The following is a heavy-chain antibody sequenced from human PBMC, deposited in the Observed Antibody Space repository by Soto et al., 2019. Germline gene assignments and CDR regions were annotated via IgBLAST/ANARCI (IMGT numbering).Heavy chain of an antibody. J-gene: IGHJ4*02. CDR2: IHYSGST. Sequence: TLSLTCPVSGGSISSGGYYWSWIRQHPGKGLEWIGYIHYSGSTYYNPSLKSRVTISVDTSKNQFSLKLSSVTAADTAVYYCARYDSSGLTFDYWGQGTLVTVSS. CDR3: ARYDSSGLTFDY. V-gene: IGHV4-31*03. CDR1: GGSISSGGYY. D-gene: IGHD3-22*01.